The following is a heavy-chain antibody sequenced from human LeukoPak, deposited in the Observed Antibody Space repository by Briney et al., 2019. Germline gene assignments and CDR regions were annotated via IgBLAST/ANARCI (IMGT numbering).Heavy chain of an antibody. CDR3: ARVSGDYGAFDI. J-gene: IGHJ3*02. CDR2: ISSSSSYI. CDR1: GFTFSSYS. V-gene: IGHV3-21*04. D-gene: IGHD4-17*01. Sequence: GGPLRLSCAASGFTFSSYSMNWVRQAPGKGLEWVSSISSSSSYIYYADSVKGRFTISRDNAKNSLYLQMNSLRAEDTAVYYCARVSGDYGAFDIWGQGTMVTVSS.